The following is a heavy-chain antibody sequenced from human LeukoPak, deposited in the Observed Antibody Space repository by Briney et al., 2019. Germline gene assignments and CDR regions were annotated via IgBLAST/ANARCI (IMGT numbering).Heavy chain of an antibody. CDR3: ARGGADYDSSGPFDH. Sequence: GASVKASCKASGYTFTGYYMHWVRQAPGQGLEWMGWINPNSGGTNYAQKFQGRVTMTRDTSISTAYMELSGLRSDDTAVYYCARGGADYDSSGPFDHWGQGTLVTVSS. D-gene: IGHD3-22*01. V-gene: IGHV1-2*02. J-gene: IGHJ5*02. CDR2: INPNSGGT. CDR1: GYTFTGYY.